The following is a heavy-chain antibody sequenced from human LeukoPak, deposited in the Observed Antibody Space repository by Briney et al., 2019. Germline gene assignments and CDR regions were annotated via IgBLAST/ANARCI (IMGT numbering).Heavy chain of an antibody. CDR1: GFTFSSYA. CDR2: ISYDGSNK. D-gene: IGHD5-18*01. CDR3: ASVPRIQLWLPLDY. V-gene: IGHV3-30-3*01. J-gene: IGHJ4*02. Sequence: PGGSLRLSCAASGFTFSSYAMHWVRQAPGKGLEWVAVISYDGSNKYYADSVKGRFTISRDNSKNTLYLQMNSLRAEDTAVYYCASVPRIQLWLPLDYWGQGTLVTVSS.